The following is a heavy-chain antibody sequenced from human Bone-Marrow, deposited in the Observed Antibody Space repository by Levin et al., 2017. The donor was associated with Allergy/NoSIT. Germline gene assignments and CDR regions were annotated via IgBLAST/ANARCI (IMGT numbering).Heavy chain of an antibody. J-gene: IGHJ4*02. CDR1: GFTFSNYA. Sequence: PGGSLRLSCAASGFTFSNYAMTWVRQGPGKGLESVSAIKSDGTTFYTDSVKGRFTISRDDSRNTLFLQMNSLRAEDTAVYYCAKAWVATPFDYWGQGTLVTVSS. CDR2: IKSDGTT. V-gene: IGHV3-23*01. D-gene: IGHD5-12*01. CDR3: AKAWVATPFDY.